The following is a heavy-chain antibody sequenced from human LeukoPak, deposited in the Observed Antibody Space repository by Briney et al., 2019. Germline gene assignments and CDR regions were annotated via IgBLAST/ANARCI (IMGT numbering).Heavy chain of an antibody. V-gene: IGHV4-34*01. J-gene: IGHJ4*02. CDR1: GGSFSGYY. CDR3: AISYYDILTGYYDWGTFDY. Sequence: SETLSLTCAVYGGSFSGYYWSWIRQPPEKGLEWIGEINHSGSTNYNPSLKSRVTISVDTSKNQFSLKLSSVTAADTAVYYCAISYYDILTGYYDWGTFDYWGQGTLVTVSS. CDR2: INHSGST. D-gene: IGHD3-9*01.